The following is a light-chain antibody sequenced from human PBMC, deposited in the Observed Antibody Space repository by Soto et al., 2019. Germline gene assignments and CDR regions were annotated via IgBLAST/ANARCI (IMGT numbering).Light chain of an antibody. V-gene: IGKV1-5*01. CDR1: QSISSW. CDR3: QQYNSYSWT. CDR2: DAS. Sequence: DIQMTQSPCTLSASVGDRVTITCRASQSISSWLAWYQQKPGKAPKLLIYDASSLESGVSSRFSGSGSGTEFTLTISSLQPDDFATYYCQQYNSYSWTVGQGTKVDI. J-gene: IGKJ1*01.